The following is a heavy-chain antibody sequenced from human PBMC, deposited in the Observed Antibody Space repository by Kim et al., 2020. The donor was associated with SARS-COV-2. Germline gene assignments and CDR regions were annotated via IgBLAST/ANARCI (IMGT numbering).Heavy chain of an antibody. J-gene: IGHJ4*02. Sequence: SETLSLTCAVSGGSISSSNWWSWVRQPPGKGLEWIGEIYHSGSTNYNPSLKSRVTISVDKSKNQFSLKLSSVTAADTAVYYCARDKGAYYYGSGSYWGPNYFDYWGQGTLVTVSS. CDR1: GGSISSSNW. D-gene: IGHD3-10*01. CDR2: IYHSGST. V-gene: IGHV4-4*02. CDR3: ARDKGAYYYGSGSYWGPNYFDY.